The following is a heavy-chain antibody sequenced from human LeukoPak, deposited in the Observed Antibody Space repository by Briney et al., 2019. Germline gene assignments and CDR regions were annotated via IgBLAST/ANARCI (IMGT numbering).Heavy chain of an antibody. Sequence: PSGTLSLTCGVSGGSISNTNWWTWVRPPPGKGLEGIGEVNLQGSTNYNPSLKSRVAISVDKSENHISLKLTSVTAADTAVSYCARGRGLSVRGVIKRSVFDYWGQGTLVTVSS. CDR2: VNLQGST. CDR1: GGSISNTNW. V-gene: IGHV4-4*02. J-gene: IGHJ4*02. CDR3: ARGRGLSVRGVIKRSVFDY. D-gene: IGHD3-10*01.